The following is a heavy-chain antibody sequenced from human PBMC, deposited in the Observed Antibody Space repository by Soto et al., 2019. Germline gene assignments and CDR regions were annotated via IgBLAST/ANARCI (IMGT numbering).Heavy chain of an antibody. V-gene: IGHV3-23*01. Sequence: EVQLLESGGGLVQPGGSLTLSCAASGFTFSNSAMSWVRQAPGEGLEWVSSIGRSGTATFYGDSVRGRFFIFRDNSNNALSLQMSSLRAEDTAIYYCVRTYSDAYTGYLLNWGQGVLVAVSS. D-gene: IGHD3-16*01. CDR3: VRTYSDAYTGYLLN. CDR2: IGRSGTAT. J-gene: IGHJ4*02. CDR1: GFTFSNSA.